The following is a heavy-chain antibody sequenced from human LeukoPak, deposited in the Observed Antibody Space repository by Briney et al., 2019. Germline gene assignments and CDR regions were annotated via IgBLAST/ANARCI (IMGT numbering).Heavy chain of an antibody. J-gene: IGHJ6*02. Sequence: GGSLRLSCAASGFTFSDYYMSWIRQAPGKGLEWVSYISSSGSTIYYADSVKGRFTISRDNAKNSLYLQMNSLRVEDTAVYYCARDASLRYYYGMDVWGQGTTVTVSS. V-gene: IGHV3-11*01. CDR3: ARDASLRYYYGMDV. CDR2: ISSSGSTI. CDR1: GFTFSDYY.